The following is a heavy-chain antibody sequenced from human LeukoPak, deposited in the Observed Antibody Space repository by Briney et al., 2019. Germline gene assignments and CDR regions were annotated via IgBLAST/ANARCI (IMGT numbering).Heavy chain of an antibody. V-gene: IGHV3-23*01. J-gene: IGHJ4*02. CDR3: AKAQVSSEYYYGSGSYPFDY. CDR1: GFTFSSYA. CDR2: ISGSGGST. D-gene: IGHD3-10*01. Sequence: GGSLRLSCAASGFTFSSYAMSWVRQAPGKGLEWVSAISGSGGSTYYADSVKGRFTISRDNSKNTLYLQMNSLRAEDTAVYYCAKAQVSSEYYYGSGSYPFDYWGQGTLVTVSS.